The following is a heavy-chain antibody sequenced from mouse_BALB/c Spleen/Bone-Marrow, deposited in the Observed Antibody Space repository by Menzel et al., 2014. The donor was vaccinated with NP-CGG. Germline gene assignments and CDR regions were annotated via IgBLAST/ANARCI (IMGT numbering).Heavy chain of an antibody. CDR1: GFTFSSIG. V-gene: IGHV5-17*02. CDR2: ISSGSSTI. D-gene: IGHD2-2*01. Sequence: EVKLVESGGGLVQPGGSRKPSCAASGFTFSSIGMHWVRQAPEKGLEWVAYISSGSSTIYYADTVKGRFTISRDNPKNTLFLQMTSLRSEDTAMYYCARGIGYDAWFVYWGQGTLVTVSA. J-gene: IGHJ3*01. CDR3: ARGIGYDAWFVY.